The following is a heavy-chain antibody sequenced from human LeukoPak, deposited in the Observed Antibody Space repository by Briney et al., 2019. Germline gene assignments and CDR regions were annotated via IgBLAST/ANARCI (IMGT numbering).Heavy chain of an antibody. CDR2: SGSGGST. CDR3: ARDNRGYNYFDY. D-gene: IGHD5-24*01. Sequence: GGSLRLSCEASGFTFSTYAMSWVRQAPGKGLEWVSASGSGGSTYYADSVKGRFTISRDNSKNTLYLQMNSLRAEDTAVYYCARDNRGYNYFDYWGQGTLVTVSS. CDR1: GFTFSTYA. V-gene: IGHV3-23*01. J-gene: IGHJ4*02.